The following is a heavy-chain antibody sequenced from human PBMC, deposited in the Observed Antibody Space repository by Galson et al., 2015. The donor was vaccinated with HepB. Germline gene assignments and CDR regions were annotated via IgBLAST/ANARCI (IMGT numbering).Heavy chain of an antibody. D-gene: IGHD2-15*01. V-gene: IGHV3-30*02. CDR3: AKDLTYSLDY. CDR1: GFTFRSYG. Sequence: SLRLSCAASGFTFRSYGMHWVRQAPGKGLEWVAFIRYDGNNKFYADSVKGRFTISRDNSKNTLYLQMNSLRAEDTAFYYCAKDLTYSLDYWGQETLVTVSS. CDR2: IRYDGNNK. J-gene: IGHJ4*02.